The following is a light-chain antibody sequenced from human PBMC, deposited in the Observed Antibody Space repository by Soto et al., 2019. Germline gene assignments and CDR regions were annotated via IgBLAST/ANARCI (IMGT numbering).Light chain of an antibody. CDR1: QGIRNF. Sequence: DIQMTQSPTSLYASVGDRVTITCRASQGIRNFVAWYQQKPGKAPKLLIYAASTLQSGVPSRFSGSGSGTDFTRTINSLQPEDVATYSCQKYSSVPVFGPGTKVEIK. J-gene: IGKJ3*01. V-gene: IGKV1-27*01. CDR2: AAS. CDR3: QKYSSVPV.